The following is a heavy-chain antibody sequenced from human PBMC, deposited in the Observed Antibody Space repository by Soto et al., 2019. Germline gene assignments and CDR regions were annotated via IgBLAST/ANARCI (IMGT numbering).Heavy chain of an antibody. Sequence: PSETLSLTCSASGGSISSRSYFWGWIRQPPGEGLEWIGTFYYSENTYYNPSLKSRVSISVDTSKNQFSLKVSSVTAADTAVYYCAKLAGYCSGNSCHGDYAMDVWGQGTTVTVSS. CDR1: GGSISSRSYF. CDR2: FYYSENT. V-gene: IGHV4-39*01. J-gene: IGHJ6*02. CDR3: AKLAGYCSGNSCHGDYAMDV. D-gene: IGHD2-2*01.